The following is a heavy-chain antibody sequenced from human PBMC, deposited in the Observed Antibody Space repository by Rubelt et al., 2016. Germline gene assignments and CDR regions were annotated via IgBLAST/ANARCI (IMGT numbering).Heavy chain of an antibody. CDR1: GGSFSGYY. J-gene: IGHJ4*02. CDR2: INHSGST. D-gene: IGHD5-24*01. V-gene: IGHV4-34*01. Sequence: QVQLQQWGAGLLKPSETLSLTCAVYGGSFSGYYWSWIRQPPGKGLEWIGEINHSGSTNYNPSLKSRGTISVDTSKSQFYLKLSAVTGADTAVYYCARGGPRRDGYNFWGQGTLVTVSS. CDR3: ARGGPRRDGYNF.